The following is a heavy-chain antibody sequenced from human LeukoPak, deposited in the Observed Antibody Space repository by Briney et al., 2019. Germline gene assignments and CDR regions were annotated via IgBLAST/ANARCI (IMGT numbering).Heavy chain of an antibody. V-gene: IGHV4-59*01. J-gene: IGHJ4*02. Sequence: SETLSLTCTVSGGSISNYYWSWIRQPPGKELEWIGYIYHSGSTNYNPSLKSRVTISVDPSKNQFSLKLSSVTAADTAVYYCTRNADDSSSYPYFDYWGQGTLVTVSS. CDR2: IYHSGST. CDR1: GGSISNYY. D-gene: IGHD3-22*01. CDR3: TRNADDSSSYPYFDY.